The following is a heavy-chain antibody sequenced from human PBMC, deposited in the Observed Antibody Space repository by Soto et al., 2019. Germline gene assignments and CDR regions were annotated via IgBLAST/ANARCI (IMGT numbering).Heavy chain of an antibody. CDR1: GGSISSSSYY. J-gene: IGHJ6*02. Sequence: PSETLSLTCTVSGGSISSSSYYWGWIRQPPGKGLEWIGSIYYSGSTYYNPSLKSRVTISVDTSKNQFSLKLSSVTAADTAVYYCARQGLFFHGMDVWGQGTTVT. V-gene: IGHV4-39*01. CDR3: ARQGLFFHGMDV. D-gene: IGHD3-22*01. CDR2: IYYSGST.